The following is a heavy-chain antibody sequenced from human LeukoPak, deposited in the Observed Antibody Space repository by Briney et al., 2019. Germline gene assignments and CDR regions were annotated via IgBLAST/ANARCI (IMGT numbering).Heavy chain of an antibody. V-gene: IGHV3-11*01. CDR1: GFTFSDYY. CDR2: IRSSGTTI. Sequence: PGGSLRLSCAASGFTFSDYYMSWIRQAPGKGLEWVSYIRSSGTTIYYADSVKGRFTISRDNAKNSLYLQMNSLGAEDTAVYYCERAIAAAGGLADFDYWGQGTLVTVSS. CDR3: ERAIAAAGGLADFDY. J-gene: IGHJ4*02. D-gene: IGHD6-13*01.